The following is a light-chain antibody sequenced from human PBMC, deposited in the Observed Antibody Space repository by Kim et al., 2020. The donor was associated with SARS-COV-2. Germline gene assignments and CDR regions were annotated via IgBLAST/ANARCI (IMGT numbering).Light chain of an antibody. J-gene: IGKJ1*01. CDR1: QSVGVN. CDR3: QQYDTYFTWT. CDR2: GAS. V-gene: IGKV3-15*01. Sequence: RVMTQSPGTLSVSPGERATLSCRASQSVGVNLAWYQHKPGQAPRLLIYGASTRATGVPARFSGSGSGTEFALTISSLQSEDFAFYYCQQYDTYFTWTFGQGTKLEIK.